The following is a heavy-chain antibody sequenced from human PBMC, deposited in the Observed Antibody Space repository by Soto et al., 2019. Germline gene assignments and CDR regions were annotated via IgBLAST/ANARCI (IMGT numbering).Heavy chain of an antibody. D-gene: IGHD3-9*01. Sequence: SETLSVTYTVSGGSISSGGYYWSLIRQHPGKGLEWIGYIYYSGSTYYNPSLKSRVTISVDTSKNQFSLKLSSVTAADTAVYYCARELDGYDILTGYPNWFDPWGQGTLVTVSS. CDR3: ARELDGYDILTGYPNWFDP. J-gene: IGHJ5*02. V-gene: IGHV4-31*03. CDR1: GGSISSGGYY. CDR2: IYYSGST.